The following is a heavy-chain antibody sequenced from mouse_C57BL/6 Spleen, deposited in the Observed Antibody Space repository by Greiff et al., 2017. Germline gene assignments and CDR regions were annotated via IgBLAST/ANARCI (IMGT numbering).Heavy chain of an antibody. V-gene: IGHV1-4*01. Sequence: VQLQESGAELARPGASVKMSCKASGYTFTSYTMHWVKQRPGQGLEWIGYINPSSGYTKYNQKFKDKATLTADKSSSTAYMQLSSLTSEDSAVYYCAREGTTVVASYYYAMDYWGQGTSVTVSS. D-gene: IGHD1-1*01. CDR2: INPSSGYT. CDR1: GYTFTSYT. J-gene: IGHJ4*01. CDR3: AREGTTVVASYYYAMDY.